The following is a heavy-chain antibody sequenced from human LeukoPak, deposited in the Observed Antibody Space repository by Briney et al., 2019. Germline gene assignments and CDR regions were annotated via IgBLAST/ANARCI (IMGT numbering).Heavy chain of an antibody. J-gene: IGHJ4*02. D-gene: IGHD7-27*01. Sequence: GGSLRLSCAASGFTVSSNYMSWVRQAPGKGLEWVGRIKSKADDETTDYAAPVKGRFTVSRDDSENTHYLQMNSLKTEDTAVYYCTTDWGSIYWGQGTLVTVSS. CDR1: GFTVSSNY. CDR2: IKSKADDETT. CDR3: TTDWGSIY. V-gene: IGHV3-15*01.